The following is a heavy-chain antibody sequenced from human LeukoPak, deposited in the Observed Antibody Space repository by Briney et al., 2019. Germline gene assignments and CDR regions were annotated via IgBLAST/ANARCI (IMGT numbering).Heavy chain of an antibody. CDR1: GVSITGYY. CDR3: ARDHQQLGRFDP. D-gene: IGHD6-13*01. CDR2: IYYSGNT. J-gene: IGHJ5*02. V-gene: IGHV4-59*01. Sequence: SETLSLTCTVSGVSITGYYWSWIRQPPGKGLEWIGYIYYSGNTNYNPSLKSRVTISLDTSKNQFSLELSSVTAADTAVYYCARDHQQLGRFDPWGQGTLVTVSS.